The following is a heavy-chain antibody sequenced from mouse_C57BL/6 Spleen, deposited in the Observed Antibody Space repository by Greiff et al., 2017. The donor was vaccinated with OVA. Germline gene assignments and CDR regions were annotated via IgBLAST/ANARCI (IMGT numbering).Heavy chain of an antibody. CDR3: APFYDYGGCAY. Sequence: VQLQESGPELVKPGASVKISCKASGYAFSSSWMNWVKQRPGKGLEWIGRIYPGDGDTNYNGKFKGKATLTADKSSSTAYMQLSSLTSEDSAVYFCAPFYDYGGCAYWGQGTLVTVSA. D-gene: IGHD2-4*01. J-gene: IGHJ3*01. CDR1: GYAFSSSW. V-gene: IGHV1-82*01. CDR2: IYPGDGDT.